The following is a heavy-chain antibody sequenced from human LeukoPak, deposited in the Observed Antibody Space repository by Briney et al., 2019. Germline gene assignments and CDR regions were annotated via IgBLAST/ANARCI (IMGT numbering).Heavy chain of an antibody. V-gene: IGHV3-33*01. CDR3: ARDRLGGYFDY. D-gene: IGHD3-16*01. Sequence: GRSLRLSCAASGFTFSSYGMHWVRQAPGKGLEWVAVIWYDGSNKYYADSVKGRFTISRDNSKNTLYLQMNSLRAEDTAMYYCARDRLGGYFDYWGQGTLVTVSS. J-gene: IGHJ4*02. CDR2: IWYDGSNK. CDR1: GFTFSSYG.